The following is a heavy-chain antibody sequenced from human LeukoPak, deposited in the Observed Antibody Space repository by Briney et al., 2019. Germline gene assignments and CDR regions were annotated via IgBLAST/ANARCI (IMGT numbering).Heavy chain of an antibody. CDR1: GFTFSSYS. D-gene: IGHD3-22*01. V-gene: IGHV3-21*01. J-gene: IGHJ4*02. Sequence: GGSLRLSCAASGFTFSSYSMNWVRQAPGKGLEWVSSISSSSSYIYYADSVKGRFTISRDNAKNSLYLQMNSLRAEDTAVYYCARTPHYYDSSGYYYALIDYWGQGTLVTVSS. CDR2: ISSSSSYI. CDR3: ARTPHYYDSSGYYYALIDY.